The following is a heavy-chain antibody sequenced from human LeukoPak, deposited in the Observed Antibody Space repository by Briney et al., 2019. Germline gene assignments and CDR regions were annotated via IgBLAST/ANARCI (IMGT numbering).Heavy chain of an antibody. Sequence: GGSLRLSCAASGFTFSSYAMHWVRQAPGKGLEWVAVISYDGSNKYYADSVKGRFTISRDNSKNTLHLQMNSLRAEDTAVYYCARGMKLRYFDWSSTAFDIWGQGTMVTVSS. CDR1: GFTFSSYA. J-gene: IGHJ3*02. D-gene: IGHD3-9*01. V-gene: IGHV3-30-3*01. CDR2: ISYDGSNK. CDR3: ARGMKLRYFDWSSTAFDI.